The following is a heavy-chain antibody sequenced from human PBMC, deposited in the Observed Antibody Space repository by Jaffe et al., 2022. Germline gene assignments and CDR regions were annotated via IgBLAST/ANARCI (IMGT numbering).Heavy chain of an antibody. D-gene: IGHD3-10*01. Sequence: QVQLVESGGGVVQPGRSLRLSCAASGFTFSSYGMHWVRQAPGKGLEWVAVISYDGSNKYYADSVKGRFTISRDNSKNTLYLQMNSLRAEDTAVYYCAKDWTVQGVTELLWGQGTLVTVSS. CDR3: AKDWTVQGVTELL. J-gene: IGHJ4*02. CDR1: GFTFSSYG. V-gene: IGHV3-30*18. CDR2: ISYDGSNK.